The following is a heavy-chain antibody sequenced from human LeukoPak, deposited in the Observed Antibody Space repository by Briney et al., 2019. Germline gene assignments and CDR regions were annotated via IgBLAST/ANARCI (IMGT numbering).Heavy chain of an antibody. CDR1: GGSISSGDYY. CDR2: IYYSGST. V-gene: IGHV4-30-4*01. J-gene: IGHJ4*02. CDR3: AREDVDTTMADY. D-gene: IGHD5-18*01. Sequence: PSETLSLTCNVSGGSISSGDYYWSWIRQPPGKGLEWIGYIYYSGSTYYNPSLKSRVTISLDTSKNQFSLKLSSVTAADTAVYYCAREDVDTTMADYWGQGTLVTVSS.